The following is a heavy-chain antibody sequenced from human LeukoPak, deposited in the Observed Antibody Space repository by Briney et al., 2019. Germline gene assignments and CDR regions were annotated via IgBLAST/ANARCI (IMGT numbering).Heavy chain of an antibody. CDR2: IYSGGST. V-gene: IGHV3-53*01. Sequence: GGSLRLSCAASGFTVSSNYMSWVRQAPGKGLEWVSVIYSGGSTYYADSVKGRFTISRDNSKNTLYLQMNSLRAEDTAVYYCARVAGGNFYYYYGMDVRGQGTTVTVSS. J-gene: IGHJ6*02. D-gene: IGHD2-21*02. CDR1: GFTVSSNY. CDR3: ARVAGGNFYYYYGMDV.